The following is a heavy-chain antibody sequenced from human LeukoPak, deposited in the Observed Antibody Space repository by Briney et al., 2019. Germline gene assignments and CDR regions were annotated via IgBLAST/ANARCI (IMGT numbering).Heavy chain of an antibody. V-gene: IGHV1-18*01. D-gene: IGHD2-21*02. J-gene: IGHJ5*02. CDR1: GYTFTSYG. Sequence: WASVKVSCKASGYTFTSYGISWVRQAPGQGLEWMGWISAYNGNTNYAQKLQGRVTMTTDTSTSTAYMELRSLRSDDTAVYYCARGQTFMGDYWFDPWGQGTLVTVSS. CDR3: ARGQTFMGDYWFDP. CDR2: ISAYNGNT.